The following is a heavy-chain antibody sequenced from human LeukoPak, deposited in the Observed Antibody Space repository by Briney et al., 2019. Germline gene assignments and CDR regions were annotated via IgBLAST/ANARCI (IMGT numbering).Heavy chain of an antibody. CDR2: ISSSSSTI. V-gene: IGHV3-48*02. J-gene: IGHJ6*02. D-gene: IGHD3-10*01. CDR3: ARDLLWFGEDHGMDV. Sequence: GGSLRLSCAASGFTFSSFWMHWVRQAPGKGLEWVSYISSSSSTIYYADSVKGRFTISRDNAKNSLYLQMNSLRDEDTAVYYCARDLLWFGEDHGMDVWGQGTTVTVSS. CDR1: GFTFSSFW.